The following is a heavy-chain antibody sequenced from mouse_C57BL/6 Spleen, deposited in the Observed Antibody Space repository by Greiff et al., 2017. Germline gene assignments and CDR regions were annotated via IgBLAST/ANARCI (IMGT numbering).Heavy chain of an antibody. CDR1: GFTFSDYY. CDR2: INYDGSST. D-gene: IGHD2-5*01. CDR3: ARGGSYYSNYVYYFDY. V-gene: IGHV5-16*01. J-gene: IGHJ2*01. Sequence: EVKLVESEGGLVQPGSSMKLSCTASGFTFSDYYMAWVRQVPEKGLEWVANINYDGSSTYYLDSLKSRFIISRDNAKNILYLQMSSLKSEDTATYYCARGGSYYSNYVYYFDYWGQGTTLTVSS.